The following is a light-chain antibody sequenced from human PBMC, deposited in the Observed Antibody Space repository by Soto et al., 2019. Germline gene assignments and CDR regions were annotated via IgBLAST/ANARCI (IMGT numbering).Light chain of an antibody. V-gene: IGKV3-20*01. J-gene: IGKJ2*01. CDR1: QDLNTRY. CDR3: QQYDTSARYI. Sequence: IVLTQSPGTLSLSPGERATLSCRASQDLNTRYSAWYQQKRGQPPSLLIFATSTRASGIPDRFSGSGYGRDFTLTISRLEPEDSAVYFCQQYDTSARYIFGQGTSLDIK. CDR2: ATS.